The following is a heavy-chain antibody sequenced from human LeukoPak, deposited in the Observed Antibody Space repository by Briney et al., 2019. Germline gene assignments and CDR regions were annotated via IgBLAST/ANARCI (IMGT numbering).Heavy chain of an antibody. CDR2: MNPNSGNT. V-gene: IGHV1-8*01. CDR1: GYTFTSYD. Sequence: ASVKVSCTASGYTFTSYDINWVRQATGQGLEWMGWMNPNSGNTGYAQKFQGRVTMTRNTSISTAYMELSSLRSEDTAVYYCARGATLPRAFYDFWSGTGNYYCGMDVWGQGTTVTVSS. CDR3: ARGATLPRAFYDFWSGTGNYYCGMDV. J-gene: IGHJ6*02. D-gene: IGHD3-3*01.